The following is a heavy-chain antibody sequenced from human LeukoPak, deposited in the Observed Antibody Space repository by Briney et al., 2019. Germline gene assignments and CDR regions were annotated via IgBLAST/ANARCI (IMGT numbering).Heavy chain of an antibody. D-gene: IGHD3-22*01. J-gene: IGHJ4*02. Sequence: PSGTLSLTCAVPGGSISSSSYYWGWIRQPPGKGLEWIGSIYYSGSTYYNPSLKSRVTISVDTSKNQFSLNLSSVTAADTAVYYCARVDYYDSSGSISQYYFDYWGQGTLVTVSS. CDR2: IYYSGST. V-gene: IGHV4-39*07. CDR3: ARVDYYDSSGSISQYYFDY. CDR1: GGSISSSSYY.